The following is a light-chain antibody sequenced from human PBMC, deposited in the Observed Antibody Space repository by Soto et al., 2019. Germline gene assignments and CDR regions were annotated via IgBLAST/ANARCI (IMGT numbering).Light chain of an antibody. CDR2: WAS. Sequence: DIVMTQSPDSLAVSLGERATINCKSSQSVLYSSNNKKYLAWYPQKPGQPPKLLIYWASTRESGVPDRFSGSGSGTDFTLTISSLQAEDVAVYYCQQYYSTPLTFGGGTKVEIK. V-gene: IGKV4-1*01. J-gene: IGKJ4*01. CDR1: QSVLYSSNNKKY. CDR3: QQYYSTPLT.